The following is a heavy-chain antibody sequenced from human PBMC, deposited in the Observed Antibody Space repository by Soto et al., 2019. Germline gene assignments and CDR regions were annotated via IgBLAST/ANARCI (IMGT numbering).Heavy chain of an antibody. Sequence: QVQLQESGPGLVKPSQTLSLTCTVSGGSISSGGYYWSWIRQHPGKGPEWIGYIYYSGSTYYNPSLKSRGTKSVDTSKNHFSLNLSSVTAANTAVYYCARVLNSRGYVPIWSWFDPWGQGTPVTVSS. D-gene: IGHD3-22*01. CDR1: GGSISSGGYY. CDR2: IYYSGST. CDR3: ARVLNSRGYVPIWSWFDP. V-gene: IGHV4-31*03. J-gene: IGHJ5*02.